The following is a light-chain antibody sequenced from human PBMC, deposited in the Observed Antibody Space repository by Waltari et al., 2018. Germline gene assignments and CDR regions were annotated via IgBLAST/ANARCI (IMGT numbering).Light chain of an antibody. J-gene: IGLJ3*02. CDR2: VNSDGSH. Sequence: QLVLTQSPSASASLGASVKLPCTLDSGHSSNILAWLQQQPEKGPRYLTRVNSDGSHSKGDEIPDRFSGSSSGAERYLTISSLQSEDEADYYCQTGGHGTWVFGGGTKLTVL. CDR3: QTGGHGTWV. CDR1: SGHSSNI. V-gene: IGLV4-69*01.